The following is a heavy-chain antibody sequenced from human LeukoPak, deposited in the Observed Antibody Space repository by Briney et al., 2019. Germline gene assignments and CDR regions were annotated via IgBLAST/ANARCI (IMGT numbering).Heavy chain of an antibody. CDR2: ISAYNGNT. V-gene: IGHV1-18*01. J-gene: IGHJ5*02. CDR1: GYTFTGYG. D-gene: IGHD6-13*01. CDR3: ARRIAAAGDNWFDP. Sequence: ASVKVSCKASGYTFTGYGISWVRQAPGQGLEWMGWISAYNGNTKYSQKFQGRVTITRDTSASTAYMELSSLRSEDTAVYYCARRIAAAGDNWFDPWGQGTLVTVSS.